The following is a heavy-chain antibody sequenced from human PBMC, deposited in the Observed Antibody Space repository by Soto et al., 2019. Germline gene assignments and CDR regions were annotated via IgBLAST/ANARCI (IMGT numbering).Heavy chain of an antibody. CDR2: VYYSGTT. Sequence: SETLSLTCSVSGGSVSNKTYYWSWIRQPPGKRLEWIGYVYYSGTTNYNPSLKSRVTISVDLSKNQFSLRLSSVTTADTALYYCARTTAVPNTLRSRYFFDYWGQGTQVTVSS. V-gene: IGHV4-61*01. CDR3: ARTTAVPNTLRSRYFFDY. J-gene: IGHJ4*02. CDR1: GGSVSNKTYY. D-gene: IGHD4-17*01.